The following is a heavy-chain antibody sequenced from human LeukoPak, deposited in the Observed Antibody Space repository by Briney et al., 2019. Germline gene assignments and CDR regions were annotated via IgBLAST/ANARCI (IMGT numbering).Heavy chain of an antibody. D-gene: IGHD6-13*01. CDR2: MNPNSGNT. Sequence: ASVKVSCKASGYTFTSYDINWVRQATGQGLEWMGWMNPNSGNTGYAQKFQGRVTITRNTSISTAYMELSSLRSEDTAVYYCARDLAAAAGNDPGDYWGQGTLVTVSS. CDR3: ARDLAAAAGNDPGDY. V-gene: IGHV1-8*03. CDR1: GYTFTSYD. J-gene: IGHJ4*02.